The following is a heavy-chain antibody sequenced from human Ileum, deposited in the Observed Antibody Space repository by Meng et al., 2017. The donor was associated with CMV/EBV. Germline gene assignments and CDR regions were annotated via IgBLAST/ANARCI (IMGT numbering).Heavy chain of an antibody. CDR3: ARTGRFGSYYFDY. V-gene: IGHV4-59*01. Sequence: QVQRQESDPGRVKPSETLALTCSVSGGSISSYYWSWIRQAPGKGLEWIGYVYSTGSTNYSPSLRSRVTISVDTSRNQFSLRLSSVTAADTAVYYCARTGRFGSYYFDYWGQGTLVTVSS. D-gene: IGHD3-10*01. CDR2: VYSTGST. J-gene: IGHJ4*02. CDR1: GGSISSYY.